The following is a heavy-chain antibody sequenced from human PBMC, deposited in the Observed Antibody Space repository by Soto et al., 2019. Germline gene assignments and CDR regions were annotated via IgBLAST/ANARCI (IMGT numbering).Heavy chain of an antibody. V-gene: IGHV1-2*02. Sequence: ASVKVSCKASGYTFTGYYMHWVRQAPGQGLEWMGWINPNSGGTNYAQKFQGRVTMTRDTSISTAYMELSRLRSADTAVYYCARDVGATTDYYYYYGMDVWGQGTTVTVSS. CDR2: INPNSGGT. J-gene: IGHJ6*02. CDR3: ARDVGATTDYYYYYGMDV. D-gene: IGHD1-26*01. CDR1: GYTFTGYY.